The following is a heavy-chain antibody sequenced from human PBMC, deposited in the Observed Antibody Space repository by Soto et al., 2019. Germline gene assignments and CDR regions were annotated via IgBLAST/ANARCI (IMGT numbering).Heavy chain of an antibody. CDR2: IYYRSKWFH. CDR3: ARVHCSAGTCLDGLDF. J-gene: IGHJ6*02. Sequence: SQTLSLTCVISGDSVSSNGACWNWIRQSPSRGLQWLGRIYYRSKWFHDYAESVESRMAINPDTSRNQFSLQLNYVTPEDTAVYYCARVHCSAGTCLDGLDFWGQGTTVTVSS. D-gene: IGHD2-15*01. CDR1: GDSVSSNGAC. V-gene: IGHV6-1*01.